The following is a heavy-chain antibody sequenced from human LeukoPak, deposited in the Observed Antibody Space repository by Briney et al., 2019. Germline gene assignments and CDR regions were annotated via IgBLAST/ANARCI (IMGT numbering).Heavy chain of an antibody. D-gene: IGHD3-22*01. CDR3: ARDSDYYDSSGYYFNDAFDI. CDR1: GYTFTGHF. CDR2: INPNSGGT. J-gene: IGHJ3*02. V-gene: IGHV1-2*02. Sequence: ASVKVSCKASGYTFTGHFVHWVRQAPGQGLEWMGWINPNSGGTNYAQKFQGRVTMTRDTSISTAYMELSRLRSDDTAVYYCARDSDYYDSSGYYFNDAFDIWGQGTMVTVSS.